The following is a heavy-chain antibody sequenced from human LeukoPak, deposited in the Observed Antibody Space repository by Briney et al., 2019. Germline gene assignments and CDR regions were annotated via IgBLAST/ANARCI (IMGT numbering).Heavy chain of an antibody. J-gene: IGHJ4*02. CDR2: IYHSGST. CDR3: ARGAGYIHHDY. D-gene: IGHD1-1*01. Sequence: SETLSLTCAVSGYSISSGYYWGWIRQPPGKGLEWIGSIYHSGSTYYNPSLKSRVTISVDTSKNQFSLKLSSVTAADTAVYYCARGAGYIHHDYWGQGTLVTVSS. V-gene: IGHV4-38-2*01. CDR1: GYSISSGYY.